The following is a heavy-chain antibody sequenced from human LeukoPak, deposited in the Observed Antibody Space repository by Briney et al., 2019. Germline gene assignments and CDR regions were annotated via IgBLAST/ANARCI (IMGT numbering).Heavy chain of an antibody. CDR1: GFTVSSNY. D-gene: IGHD1-1*01. V-gene: IGHV3-66*01. CDR3: ARTTTFAPHFDY. J-gene: IGHJ4*02. CDR2: IYSGGTT. Sequence: GGSLRLSCAASGFTVSSNYMSWVRQAPGKGLEWVSVIYSGGTTYYADSMKGRFTISRDNPKNTLYLQMNSLRAEDTAVYYCARTTTFAPHFDYWGQGTLVTVSS.